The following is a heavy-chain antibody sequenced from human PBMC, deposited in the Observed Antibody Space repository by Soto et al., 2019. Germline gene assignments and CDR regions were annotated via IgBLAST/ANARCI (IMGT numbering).Heavy chain of an antibody. V-gene: IGHV1-69*13. CDR3: ARDLRGRFLEGLSHYYYDGMDV. CDR1: GGTFSSYA. J-gene: IGHJ6*02. Sequence: GASVKVSCKASGGTFSSYAISWVRQAPGQGLEWMGGIIPIFGTANYAQKFQGRVTITADESTSTAYMELSSLRSEDPAVYYCARDLRGRFLEGLSHYYYDGMDVWGQGTTVTVSS. CDR2: IIPIFGTA. D-gene: IGHD3-3*01.